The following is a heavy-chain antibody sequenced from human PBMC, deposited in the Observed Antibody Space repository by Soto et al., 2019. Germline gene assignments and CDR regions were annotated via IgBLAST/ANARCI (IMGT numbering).Heavy chain of an antibody. D-gene: IGHD1-1*01. Sequence: EVLLVESGGGLGQPGGSLRLSCTASGFTFSNYEMNWVSQAPGKGLEWLSYISSGGSLIYYGDSVQGRFTISRDNAKNSLYLQMTSQRAEDTAVYYCVRSQDWSQPHQNWGQGTLVSVSS. V-gene: IGHV3-48*03. CDR3: VRSQDWSQPHQN. CDR1: GFTFSNYE. J-gene: IGHJ4*02. CDR2: ISSGGSLI.